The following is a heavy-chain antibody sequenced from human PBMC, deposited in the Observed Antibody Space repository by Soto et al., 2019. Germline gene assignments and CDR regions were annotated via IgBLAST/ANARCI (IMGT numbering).Heavy chain of an antibody. J-gene: IGHJ4*02. CDR2: IYYRGNT. CDR1: GSTISSFY. Sequence: SETLSLTCNVSGSTISSFYWAWIRQPPGKGLEWIGSIYYRGNTNYNPSLKSRVIISVDSSKRQVSLRLSSVTAADTAFYFCTRVGGYYGDYPNFDYWGRGALVTVSS. V-gene: IGHV4-59*01. CDR3: TRVGGYYGDYPNFDY. D-gene: IGHD4-17*01.